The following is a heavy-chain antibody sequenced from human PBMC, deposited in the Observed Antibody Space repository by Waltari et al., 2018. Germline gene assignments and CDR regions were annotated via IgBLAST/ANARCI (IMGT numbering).Heavy chain of an antibody. Sequence: QVQLLESGPGLVKASETLSLMCNVSGDSMSPYYWSWIRQPAGKGLEWIGRIHSSGKTNYSPYLKSRVTISLDISNNHFSLKLTSVTAADTAMYYCAREHWGAAGRWGQGTVVTVSS. CDR3: AREHWGAAGR. CDR1: GDSMSPYY. J-gene: IGHJ4*02. CDR2: IHSSGKT. D-gene: IGHD3-16*01. V-gene: IGHV4-4*07.